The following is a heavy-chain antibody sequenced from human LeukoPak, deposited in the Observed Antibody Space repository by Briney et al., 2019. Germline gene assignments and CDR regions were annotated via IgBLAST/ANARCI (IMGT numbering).Heavy chain of an antibody. CDR2: ITSSGSSM. V-gene: IGHV3-11*04. J-gene: IGHJ3*02. Sequence: SGGSLRLSCAASGFTFSDYYMGWIRQAPGKGLEWVSYITSSGSSMYYLDSMKGRFTISRDNAKNSLYLQINSLRAEDTAVYYCARALRDAFDIWGQGTMVTVSS. D-gene: IGHD3-10*01. CDR3: ARALRDAFDI. CDR1: GFTFSDYY.